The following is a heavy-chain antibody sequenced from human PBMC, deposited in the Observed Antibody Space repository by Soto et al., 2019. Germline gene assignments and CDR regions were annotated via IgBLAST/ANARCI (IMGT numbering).Heavy chain of an antibody. Sequence: QLQLQESGPGLVKPSETLSLTCTVSGGSISSSSYYWGWIRQPPGKGLEWIGSIYYSGSTYYNPSLKSRVTLSVDTSKNPFSLKLSSVTAADTAVYYCARQPLFCSGGSCYPFYYYYYMDVWGKGTTVTVSS. V-gene: IGHV4-39*01. CDR2: IYYSGST. D-gene: IGHD2-15*01. CDR1: GGSISSSSYY. CDR3: ARQPLFCSGGSCYPFYYYYYMDV. J-gene: IGHJ6*03.